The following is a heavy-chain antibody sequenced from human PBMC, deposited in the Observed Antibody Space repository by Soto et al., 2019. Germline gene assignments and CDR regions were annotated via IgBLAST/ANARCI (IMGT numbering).Heavy chain of an antibody. CDR2: IIPIFGTA. CDR3: ARSEEVVPAAMIVYYYYGMDV. V-gene: IGHV1-69*13. CDR1: GGTFSSYA. J-gene: IGHJ6*02. D-gene: IGHD2-2*01. Sequence: GASVKVSCKASGGTFSSYAISWVRQAPGQGLEWMGGIIPIFGTANYAQKFQGRVTITADESTSTAYMELSSLRSEDTAVYYCARSEEVVPAAMIVYYYYGMDVWGQGTTVTVS.